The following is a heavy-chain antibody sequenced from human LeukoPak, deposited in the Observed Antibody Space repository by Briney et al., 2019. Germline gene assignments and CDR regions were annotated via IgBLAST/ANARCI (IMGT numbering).Heavy chain of an antibody. CDR1: GGSISSYY. V-gene: IGHV4-59*12. Sequence: SETLSLTCTVSGGSISSYYWSWIRQPPGKGLEWIGYIYYSGSTNYNPSLKSRVTIPVDTSKNQFSLKLSSVTAADTAVYYCARDRVRWSNLPDAFDIWGQGTMVTVSS. J-gene: IGHJ3*02. CDR3: ARDRVRWSNLPDAFDI. D-gene: IGHD4-23*01. CDR2: IYYSGST.